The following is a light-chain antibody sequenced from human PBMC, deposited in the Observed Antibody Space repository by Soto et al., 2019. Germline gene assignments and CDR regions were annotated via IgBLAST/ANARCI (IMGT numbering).Light chain of an antibody. CDR2: GAS. CDR3: QQYNNWPPVT. J-gene: IGKJ4*01. V-gene: IGKV3-15*01. Sequence: DIVMTQSPAPLSVSPGERATLSCKSSQSVSSDLAWYHQKPGQAPRLLIYGASTRATDIPATFSGSGSGTEFTLTISSLQSEDFAVYYCQQYNNWPPVTLGGGTKVDIK. CDR1: QSVSSD.